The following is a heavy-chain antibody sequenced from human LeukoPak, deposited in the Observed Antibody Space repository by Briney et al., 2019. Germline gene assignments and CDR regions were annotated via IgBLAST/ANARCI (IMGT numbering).Heavy chain of an antibody. V-gene: IGHV3-7*01. CDR3: ARVDDYAPLSAKYGMDV. D-gene: IGHD4-17*01. CDR1: GFTFSSYW. CDR2: IKQDGSDK. Sequence: QPGGSLRLSCAASGFTFSSYWMSWVRQAPGKGLEWVANIKQDGSDKYYVDSVTGRFTISRDNAKNSLYLQMNSLRAEDTAVYYCARVDDYAPLSAKYGMDVWGQGITVTVSS. J-gene: IGHJ6*02.